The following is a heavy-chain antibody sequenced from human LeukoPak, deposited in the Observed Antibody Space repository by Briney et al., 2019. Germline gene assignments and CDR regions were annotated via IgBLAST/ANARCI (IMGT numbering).Heavy chain of an antibody. CDR1: RFTFGSYW. D-gene: IGHD2-21*02. CDR2: IGNDGSDT. CDR3: ARGLGDWDYFDY. V-gene: IGHV3-74*01. J-gene: IGHJ4*02. Sequence: PGGSLRLSRAASRFTFGSYWFHWVRQAPGKGLVWVSRIGNDGSDTIYADSVKGRFTISRDNAKSTLYLQMNSLRAEDTAVYYCARGLGDWDYFDYWGQGTLVTVSS.